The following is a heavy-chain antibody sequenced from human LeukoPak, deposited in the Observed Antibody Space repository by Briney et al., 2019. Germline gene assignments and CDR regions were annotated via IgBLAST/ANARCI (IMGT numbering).Heavy chain of an antibody. V-gene: IGHV1-24*01. J-gene: IGHJ6*02. CDR3: ATATYYDYYYYYGMDV. Sequence: ASVKVSCKVSGYTLTELSMHWVRQAPGKGLEWMGGFDPEDGETIYAQKFQGRVTMTEDTSTDTAYMELSSLRFEDTAVYYCATATYYDYYYYYGMDVWGQGTTVTVSS. CDR2: FDPEDGET. D-gene: IGHD3-3*01. CDR1: GYTLTELS.